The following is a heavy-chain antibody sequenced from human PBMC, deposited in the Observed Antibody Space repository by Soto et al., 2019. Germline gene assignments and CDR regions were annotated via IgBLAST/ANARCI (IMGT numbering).Heavy chain of an antibody. CDR3: AKETYYYDSSGYPGSAFDI. D-gene: IGHD3-22*01. J-gene: IGHJ3*02. V-gene: IGHV3-23*01. Sequence: GSLRLSCAASGFTFSSYAMSWVRQAPGKGLEWVSAISGSGGSTYYADSVKGRFTISRDNSKNTLYLQMNSLRAEDTAVYYCAKETYYYDSSGYPGSAFDIWGQGTMVTVSS. CDR2: ISGSGGST. CDR1: GFTFSSYA.